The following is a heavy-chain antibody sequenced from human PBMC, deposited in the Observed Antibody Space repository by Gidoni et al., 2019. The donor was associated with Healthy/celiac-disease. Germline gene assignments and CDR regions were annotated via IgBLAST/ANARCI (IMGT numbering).Heavy chain of an antibody. Sequence: EVQLVESGGGLVQPGGSLKLPCAASGFTFSGPAMHCVRQASGKGLEWVGRIRSKPNSYATAYAASVKGRFTISRDDSKNTAYLQMNSLKTEDTAVYYCTARYCSSTSCRRADYGMDVWGQGTTVTVSS. CDR2: IRSKPNSYAT. CDR1: GFTFSGPA. CDR3: TARYCSSTSCRRADYGMDV. D-gene: IGHD2-2*01. V-gene: IGHV3-73*01. J-gene: IGHJ6*02.